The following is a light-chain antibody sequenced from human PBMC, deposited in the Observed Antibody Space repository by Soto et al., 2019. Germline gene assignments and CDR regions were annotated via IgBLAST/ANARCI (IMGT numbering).Light chain of an antibody. CDR2: LNSDGSH. CDR1: SGHSSYA. CDR3: QTWGTGIHYV. V-gene: IGLV4-69*01. J-gene: IGLJ1*01. Sequence: QTVVTQSPSASASLGASVKLTCTLSSGHSSYAIAWHQQQPEKGPRYLMKLNSDGSHSKGDGIPDRFSGSSSGAERYLTISSLQSEDEADYYCQTWGTGIHYVFGTGTSSPS.